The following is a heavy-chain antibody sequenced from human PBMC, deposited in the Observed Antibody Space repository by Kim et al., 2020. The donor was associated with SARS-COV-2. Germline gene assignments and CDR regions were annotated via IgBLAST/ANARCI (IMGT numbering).Heavy chain of an antibody. D-gene: IGHD6-6*01. J-gene: IGHJ4*02. CDR1: EFTFSNSW. Sequence: LSLTCAASEFTFSNSWMTWVRQAPGKGLEWVASIKEDGSEKYYVDSVKGRFTISRDNAKSSLYLQMNSLRAEDTAVYHCASSQLAYWGQGTLVTVSS. V-gene: IGHV3-7*01. CDR3: ASSQLAY. CDR2: IKEDGSEK.